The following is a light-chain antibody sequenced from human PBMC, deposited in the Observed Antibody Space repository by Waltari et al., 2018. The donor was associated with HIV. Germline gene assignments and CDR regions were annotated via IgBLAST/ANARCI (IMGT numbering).Light chain of an antibody. CDR2: AAS. CDR3: QQSYSTLSIT. Sequence: DIQMTQSPSSLSASVGDRVTITCRASQSISSYLNWYQQKPGKAPKLLIYAASSLQSGVPSRFSVIGSGTDFTLTISSLQPEDFATYYCQQSYSTLSITFGQGTRLEIK. J-gene: IGKJ5*01. CDR1: QSISSY. V-gene: IGKV1-39*01.